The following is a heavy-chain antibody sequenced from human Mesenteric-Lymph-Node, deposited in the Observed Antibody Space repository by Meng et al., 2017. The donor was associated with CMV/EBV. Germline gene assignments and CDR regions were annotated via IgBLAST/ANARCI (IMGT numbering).Heavy chain of an antibody. CDR1: GFTFSSYA. Sequence: GESLKISCAASGFTFSSYAMSWVRQAAGQGLEWVSLISGSSGTTYNADSVKGRFTISRDNSKNTLYLQMNSLRAEDTAVYYCAKLVPTAFDSWGQGTLVTVSS. D-gene: IGHD2-2*01. CDR3: AKLVPTAFDS. CDR2: ISGSSGTT. V-gene: IGHV3-23*01. J-gene: IGHJ4*02.